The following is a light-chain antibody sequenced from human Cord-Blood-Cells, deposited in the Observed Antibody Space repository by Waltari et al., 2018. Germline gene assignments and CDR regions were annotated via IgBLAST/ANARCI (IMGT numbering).Light chain of an antibody. J-gene: IGKJ4*01. CDR1: QRVLSN. CDR2: GAS. CDR3: QQYNNWPSLT. V-gene: IGKV3-15*01. Sequence: EIVMTQSPATLSVSPGERATLSCRASQRVLSNLAWYQQKPGQAPRLLIYGASTRATGIPARFSGSGSGTEFTLTISSLQSEDFAVYYCQQYNNWPSLTFGGGTKVEIK.